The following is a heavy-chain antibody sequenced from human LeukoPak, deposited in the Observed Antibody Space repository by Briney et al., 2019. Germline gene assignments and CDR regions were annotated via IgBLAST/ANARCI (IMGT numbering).Heavy chain of an antibody. J-gene: IGHJ4*02. CDR2: ISGSGSTM. CDR1: GFIFSSYS. Sequence: PGGSLRLSCAASGFIFSSYSVNWVRQAPGKGLEWVSYISGSGSTMYYADSAKGRFTISRDNAEYSLHLQLHSLRVEDTAVYYCARGGLGSWTFDSWGQGTLVTVSS. V-gene: IGHV3-48*04. D-gene: IGHD1-26*01. CDR3: ARGGLGSWTFDS.